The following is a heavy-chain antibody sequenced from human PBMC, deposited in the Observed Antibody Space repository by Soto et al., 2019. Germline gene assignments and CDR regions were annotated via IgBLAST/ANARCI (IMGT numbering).Heavy chain of an antibody. CDR2: INAGNGNT. CDR1: GYNFTSYA. J-gene: IGHJ4*02. Sequence: QVQLVQSGAEEKKPGASVKVSCKASGYNFTSYAMHWVRQAPGQRLEWMGWINAGNGNTKYSQKFQGRVTITRDTSASTAYMELSSLRSEDTDVYYCARSIVVVTALAYWGQGTLVTVSS. V-gene: IGHV1-3*05. CDR3: ARSIVVVTALAY. D-gene: IGHD2-21*02.